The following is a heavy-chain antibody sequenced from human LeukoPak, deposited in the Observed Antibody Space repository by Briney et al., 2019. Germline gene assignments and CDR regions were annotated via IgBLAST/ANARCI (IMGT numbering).Heavy chain of an antibody. Sequence: PGGSLRLSCTASGFSFRNTWMSWVRQAPGKGLEWVANIKKDETEIYYADSVKGRFTISRDNAKRSLYLQMNVLRAADTAVYYCARLPAYCSSTSCYYDYWGQGTLVTVSS. CDR1: GFSFRNTW. CDR2: IKKDETEI. D-gene: IGHD2-2*01. V-gene: IGHV3-7*01. J-gene: IGHJ4*02. CDR3: ARLPAYCSSTSCYYDY.